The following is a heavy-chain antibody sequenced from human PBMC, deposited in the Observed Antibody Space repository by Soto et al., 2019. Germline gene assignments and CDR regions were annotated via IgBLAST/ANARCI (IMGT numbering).Heavy chain of an antibody. CDR3: ARETSADSF. V-gene: IGHV3-7*01. Sequence: EVQLVECGGGLVQPGRSLRLSCAASGFTFSNYWMVWVRQAPEKGPEWVATIKQDGSEKYYVDSVKGRFTISRDNTKNSLYLQMNSLRAEDTALYYCARETSADSFWGQGTLVTVSS. CDR2: IKQDGSEK. CDR1: GFTFSNYW. J-gene: IGHJ4*02. D-gene: IGHD2-21*01.